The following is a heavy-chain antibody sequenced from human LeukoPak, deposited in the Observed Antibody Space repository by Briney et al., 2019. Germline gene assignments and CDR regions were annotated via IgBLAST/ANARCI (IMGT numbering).Heavy chain of an antibody. Sequence: PGGSLRLSCAASGFTFSIYAMHWVRQAPGKGLEWGAVVSNDGSDKYYADSVKGRFTISRDNSKSTLYLQMNSLRTEDTAVYYCARRWYFDLWGRGTLVTVSS. V-gene: IGHV3-30*04. J-gene: IGHJ2*01. CDR1: GFTFSIYA. CDR3: ARRWYFDL. CDR2: VSNDGSDK.